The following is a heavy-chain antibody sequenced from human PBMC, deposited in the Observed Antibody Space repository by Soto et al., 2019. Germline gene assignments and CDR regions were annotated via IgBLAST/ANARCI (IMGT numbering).Heavy chain of an antibody. CDR1: GGSISSSNW. Sequence: SETLSLTCAVSGGSISSSNWWSWVRQPPGKGLEWIGEIYHSGSTNYNPSLKSRVTISVDKSKNQFSLKLSSVTAEDTAVYYCARIGYCSWCFDYWGQGALVTVSS. CDR3: ARIGYCSWCFDY. V-gene: IGHV4-4*02. CDR2: IYHSGST. D-gene: IGHD6-13*01. J-gene: IGHJ4*02.